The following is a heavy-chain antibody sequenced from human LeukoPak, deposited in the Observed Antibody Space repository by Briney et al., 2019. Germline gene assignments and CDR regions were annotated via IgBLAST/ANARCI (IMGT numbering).Heavy chain of an antibody. CDR3: ARGKRGYSSSWYDY. V-gene: IGHV4-30-4*01. CDR2: IYYSGST. CDR1: GGSISSGDYS. D-gene: IGHD6-13*01. Sequence: SQTLSLTCTVSGGSISSGDYSWSWIRQPPGQGLEWIGYIYYSGSTYYNPSLKSRVTISVDTSKNQFSLKLSSVTAADTAVYYCARGKRGYSSSWYDYWGQGTLVTVSS. J-gene: IGHJ4*02.